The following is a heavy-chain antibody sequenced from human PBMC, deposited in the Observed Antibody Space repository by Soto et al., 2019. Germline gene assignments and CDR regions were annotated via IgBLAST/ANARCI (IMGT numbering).Heavy chain of an antibody. Sequence: SVKVSCKASGFTFTSSAVQWVRQARGQRLEWIGWIVVGSGNTNYAQKFQERVTITRDMSTSTAYMELSSLRSEDTAVYYCAADNYDFWSGSYYYYYGMDVWGQGTTVTVSS. V-gene: IGHV1-58*01. CDR1: GFTFTSSA. D-gene: IGHD3-3*01. CDR3: AADNYDFWSGSYYYYYGMDV. CDR2: IVVGSGNT. J-gene: IGHJ6*02.